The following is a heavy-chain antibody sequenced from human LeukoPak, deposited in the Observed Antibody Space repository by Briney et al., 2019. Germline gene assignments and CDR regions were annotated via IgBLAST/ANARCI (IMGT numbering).Heavy chain of an antibody. Sequence: GGSLRLSCAASKFTFSRYGMHWVRQAPGKGLQWVAVIWSDGSNQYYADSVKGRFTISRDNSNNMVYLQMNSLRADDTGVYYCAKDAQRGFDYSNSLEYWGQGALVTVSS. D-gene: IGHD4-11*01. CDR1: KFTFSRYG. CDR2: IWSDGSNQ. CDR3: AKDAQRGFDYSNSLEY. J-gene: IGHJ4*02. V-gene: IGHV3-33*06.